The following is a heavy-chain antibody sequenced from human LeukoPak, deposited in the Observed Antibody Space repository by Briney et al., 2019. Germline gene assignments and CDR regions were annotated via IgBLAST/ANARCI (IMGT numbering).Heavy chain of an antibody. CDR1: GGSFSGYY. CDR3: ARGVVTNGYFDY. J-gene: IGHJ4*02. V-gene: IGHV4-34*01. CDR2: INHSGST. D-gene: IGHD2-8*01. Sequence: SETLSLTYAVYGGSFSGYYWSWIRQPPGKGLEWIGEINHSGSTNYNPSLKSRVTISVDTSKNQFSLKLSSVTAADTAVYYCARGVVTNGYFDYWGQGTLVTVSS.